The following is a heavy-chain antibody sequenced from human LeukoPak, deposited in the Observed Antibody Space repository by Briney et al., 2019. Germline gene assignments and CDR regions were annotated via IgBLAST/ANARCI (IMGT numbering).Heavy chain of an antibody. V-gene: IGHV3-30*02. J-gene: IGHJ4*02. CDR1: GFSFRNYG. Sequence: GGSLRLSCAASGFSFRNYGMYWVRQAPGKGLEWVAFIRYDGSNKYHADSVTGRFTISRDNSKNTLYLQMNSLRPEDTAVYYCAKDMSGGDCPDYWGQGTLVTVSS. CDR3: AKDMSGGDCPDY. CDR2: IRYDGSNK. D-gene: IGHD2-21*02.